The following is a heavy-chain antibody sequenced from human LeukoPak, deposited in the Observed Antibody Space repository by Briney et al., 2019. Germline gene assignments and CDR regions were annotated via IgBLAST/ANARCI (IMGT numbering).Heavy chain of an antibody. CDR3: VRGQLWSYYHDY. J-gene: IGHJ4*02. CDR1: GFTFSSYA. Sequence: GGSLRLSCAASGFTFSSYAMSWVRQAPGKGLEWVSAISGSGGSTYYADSVKGRFTISRDNAKNTVYLEMNSLRAEDTAVYYCVRGQLWSYYHDYWGQGTLVTVSS. V-gene: IGHV3-23*01. CDR2: ISGSGGST. D-gene: IGHD3-16*01.